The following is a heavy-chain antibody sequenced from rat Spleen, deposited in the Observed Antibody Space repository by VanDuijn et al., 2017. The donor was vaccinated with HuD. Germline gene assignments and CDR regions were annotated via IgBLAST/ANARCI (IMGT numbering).Heavy chain of an antibody. CDR2: IVYDGSRT. J-gene: IGHJ3*01. V-gene: IGHV5S10*01. Sequence: EVLLVESGGGLVQPGRSLKLSCAASGFTFTDYNMAWVRQAPKKGLEWVATIVYDGSRTYCRDSVKGRFTISRDNAKSTLYLQMDSLRSEDSATYYCTRDRILRSTGFDYWGQGTLVTVSS. CDR1: GFTFTDYN. CDR3: TRDRILRSTGFDY. D-gene: IGHD1-6*01.